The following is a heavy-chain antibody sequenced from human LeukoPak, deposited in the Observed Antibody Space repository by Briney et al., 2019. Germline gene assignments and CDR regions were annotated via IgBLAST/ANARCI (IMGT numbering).Heavy chain of an antibody. CDR1: GFTFSSYS. D-gene: IGHD6-19*01. CDR3: ARERGIAVAGTGAFDY. V-gene: IGHV3-21*01. J-gene: IGHJ4*02. Sequence: GGSPRLSCAASGFTFSSYSMNWVRQAPGKGLEWVSSISSSSSYIYYADSVKGRFTISRDNAKNSLYLQMNSLRAEDTAVYYCARERGIAVAGTGAFDYWGQGPLVTVSS. CDR2: ISSSSSYI.